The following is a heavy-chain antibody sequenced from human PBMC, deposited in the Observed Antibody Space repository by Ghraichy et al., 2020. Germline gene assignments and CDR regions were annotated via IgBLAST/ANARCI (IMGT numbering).Heavy chain of an antibody. Sequence: ASVKVSCKTSGYTFTSYDINWVRQATGQGLEWMGWMNPNSGNTGYAQKFQGRVTMTRNTAISTAYMELSSLRSEDTAVYYCARGLKNSNSALETPFYNYWGQGTLVTVSS. D-gene: IGHD2/OR15-2a*01. CDR2: MNPNSGNT. CDR3: ARGLKNSNSALETPFYNY. V-gene: IGHV1-8*01. J-gene: IGHJ4*02. CDR1: GYTFTSYD.